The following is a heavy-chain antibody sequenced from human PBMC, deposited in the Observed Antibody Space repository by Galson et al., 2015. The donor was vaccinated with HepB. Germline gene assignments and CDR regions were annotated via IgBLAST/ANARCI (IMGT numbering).Heavy chain of an antibody. CDR3: AKVANSGWLGRGWFDP. Sequence: SLRLSCAASGFTFNSHAMTWVRQAPGKGLEWVSSISSSGGSTFYADSVKGQFTISRDNSKNTVYLQMNSLRVEDTAVYYCAKVANSGWLGRGWFDPWGQGTLVTVSS. D-gene: IGHD6-19*01. J-gene: IGHJ5*02. CDR2: ISSSGGST. CDR1: GFTFNSHA. V-gene: IGHV3-23*01.